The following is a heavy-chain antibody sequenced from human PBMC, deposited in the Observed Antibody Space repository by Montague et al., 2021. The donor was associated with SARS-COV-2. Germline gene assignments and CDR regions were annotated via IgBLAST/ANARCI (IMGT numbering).Heavy chain of an antibody. CDR2: IYYSGST. J-gene: IGHJ3*02. V-gene: IGHV4-31*03. CDR1: GGSISSGGYY. Sequence: TLSLTCTVSGGSISSGGYYWSWIRQHPGEGLEWIGYIYYSGSTYYNPSLKSRVTISVDTSKNQFSLKLSSVTAADTAVYYCARAATITTIVVVIDAFDIWGQGTMVTVSS. CDR3: ARAATITTIVVVIDAFDI. D-gene: IGHD3-22*01.